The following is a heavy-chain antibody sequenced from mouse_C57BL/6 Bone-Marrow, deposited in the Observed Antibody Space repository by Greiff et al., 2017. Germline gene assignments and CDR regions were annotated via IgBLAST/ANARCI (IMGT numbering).Heavy chain of an antibody. V-gene: IGHV7-3*01. CDR2: IRNKANGYTT. CDR3: ARYMEGLHYYAMDY. Sequence: KVVESGGGLVQPGGSLSLSCAASGFTFTDYYMSWVRQPPGKALEWLGFIRNKANGYTTEYSASVKGRFTISRDNSQSILYLQMNALRAEDSATYYCARYMEGLHYYAMDYWGQGTSVTVSS. J-gene: IGHJ4*01. CDR1: GFTFTDYY. D-gene: IGHD3-1*01.